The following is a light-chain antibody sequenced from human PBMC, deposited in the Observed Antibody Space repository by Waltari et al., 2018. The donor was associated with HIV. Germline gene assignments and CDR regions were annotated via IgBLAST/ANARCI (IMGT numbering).Light chain of an antibody. CDR1: QSILYRSRNKNY. J-gene: IGKJ4*01. CDR2: WAS. Sequence: DIVMTPSPDSLAVSLGERATINCKSSQSILYRSRNKNYLAWYQQKPGQPPKLLIYWASTRESGVPDRFSGSGSGTDFTLTISSLQAEDVAVYYCQQYYSTPLTFGGGTKVEIK. V-gene: IGKV4-1*01. CDR3: QQYYSTPLT.